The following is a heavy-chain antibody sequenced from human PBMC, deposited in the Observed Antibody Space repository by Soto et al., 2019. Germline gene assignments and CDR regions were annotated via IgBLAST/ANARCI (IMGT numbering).Heavy chain of an antibody. V-gene: IGHV3-30-3*01. CDR3: ARDGSGYSYGWDFDY. Sequence: PGGSLRLSCAASGFTFSSYAMHCVRQAPGKGLEWVAVISYDGSNKYYADSVKGRFTISRDNSKNTLYLQMNSLRAEDTAVYYCARDGSGYSYGWDFDYWGQGTLVTVSS. J-gene: IGHJ4*02. D-gene: IGHD5-18*01. CDR1: GFTFSSYA. CDR2: ISYDGSNK.